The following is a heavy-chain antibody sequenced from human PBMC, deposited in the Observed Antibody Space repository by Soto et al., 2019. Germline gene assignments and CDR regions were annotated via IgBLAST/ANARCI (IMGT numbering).Heavy chain of an antibody. Sequence: QVQLVQSGAEVKEPGASVKVSCKPSGYTFTRNGISWVRQAPGQGHEWVGWINTNSGNTVYAQKLQGRVTLTTDTSTNTAYLDLRSLRSDDTAVYYCARYKDYMLDYWGQGTLVTVSS. CDR2: INTNSGNT. D-gene: IGHD4-4*01. J-gene: IGHJ4*02. CDR1: GYTFTRNG. CDR3: ARYKDYMLDY. V-gene: IGHV1-18*01.